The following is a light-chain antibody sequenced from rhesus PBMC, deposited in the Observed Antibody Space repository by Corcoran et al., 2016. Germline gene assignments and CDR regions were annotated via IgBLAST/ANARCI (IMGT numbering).Light chain of an antibody. CDR1: QGITND. V-gene: IGKV1S17*01. CDR3: LHYYSSPYS. CDR2: EAS. Sequence: DIQMTQSPSSLSASVGDRVTITCRASQGITNDLAWYQQKPGDSPNLLIYEASSFQSGTPSRFSGSGSGTDFTLTISTLQSEDCATYYCLHYYSSPYSFGQGTKVEIK. J-gene: IGKJ2*01.